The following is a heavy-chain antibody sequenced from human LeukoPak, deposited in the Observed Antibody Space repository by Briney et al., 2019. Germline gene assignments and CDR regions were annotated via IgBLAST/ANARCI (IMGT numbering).Heavy chain of an antibody. CDR1: NGSISIYY. CDR3: AREITVTRPFDY. J-gene: IGHJ4*02. D-gene: IGHD4-17*01. V-gene: IGHV4-4*07. Sequence: SETLSLTCTVSNGSISIYYWSWVRQPAGKGLEWIGRISASGSTNYNPSLKSRVTMSLDTSKNQFSLKLSPVTAADTAVYYCAREITVTRPFDYWGPGTLVTVSS. CDR2: ISASGST.